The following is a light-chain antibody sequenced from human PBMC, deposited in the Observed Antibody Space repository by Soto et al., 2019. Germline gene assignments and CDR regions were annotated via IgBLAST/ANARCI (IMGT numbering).Light chain of an antibody. CDR2: GAS. Sequence: EIVMTQSPATLSVSPGERATLSYRASQSVSSNLAWYQQKPGQAPRLLIYGASTRATGIPARFSGSGSGTDFTLTISSLQSADFAVYYCQQYNNWPFTFGPGTKVDIK. CDR1: QSVSSN. J-gene: IGKJ3*01. V-gene: IGKV3-15*01. CDR3: QQYNNWPFT.